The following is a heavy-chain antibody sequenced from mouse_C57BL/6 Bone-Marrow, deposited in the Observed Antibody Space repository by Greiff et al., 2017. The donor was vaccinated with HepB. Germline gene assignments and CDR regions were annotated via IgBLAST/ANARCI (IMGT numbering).Heavy chain of an antibody. V-gene: IGHV1-55*01. D-gene: IGHD2-1*01. Sequence: QVQLQQSGAELVKPGASVKMSCKASGYTFTSYWITWVKQRPGQGLEWIGDIYPGSGSTNYNEKFKSKATLTVDTSSSTAYMPLSSLTSEDAAVYYCARGTYGNRPAWFAYWGQGTLVTVSA. CDR3: ARGTYGNRPAWFAY. CDR2: IYPGSGST. CDR1: GYTFTSYW. J-gene: IGHJ3*01.